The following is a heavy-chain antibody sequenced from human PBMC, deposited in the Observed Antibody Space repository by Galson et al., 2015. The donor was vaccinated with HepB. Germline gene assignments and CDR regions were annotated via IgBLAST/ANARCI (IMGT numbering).Heavy chain of an antibody. J-gene: IGHJ4*02. CDR2: ISGRGGST. Sequence: SLRLSCAASGFTFSTYAMSWVRQAPGKGLECVSSISGRGGSTYYADSVKGRFTISRDNSKNTIYLQIYSLRAEDTAVYYCARVPWFGDLSLLYYFDYWGQGTLVTVSP. CDR3: ARVPWFGDLSLLYYFDY. V-gene: IGHV3-23*01. D-gene: IGHD3-10*01. CDR1: GFTFSTYA.